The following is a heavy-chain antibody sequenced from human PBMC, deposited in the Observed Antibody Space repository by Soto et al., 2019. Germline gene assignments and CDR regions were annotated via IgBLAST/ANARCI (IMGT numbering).Heavy chain of an antibody. CDR1: GASISRTGFH. Sequence: QVQLQESGPGLVRPSETLSLTCAVSGASISRTGFHWGWIRQPPGQGLGWIGSVYESVNTYYNSSLKSRVTISVDTSKNQFSLELKSVTAADTAVYYCSRRGSGHTFDYWGQGTLVTVSS. CDR2: VYESVNT. V-gene: IGHV4-39*01. J-gene: IGHJ4*02. D-gene: IGHD3-10*01. CDR3: SRRGSGHTFDY.